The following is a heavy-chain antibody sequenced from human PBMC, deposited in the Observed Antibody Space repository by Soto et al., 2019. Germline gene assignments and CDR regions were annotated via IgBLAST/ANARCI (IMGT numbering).Heavy chain of an antibody. D-gene: IGHD4-17*01. J-gene: IGHJ3*02. CDR1: GYTFTGYY. CDR2: INPNSGGT. V-gene: IGHV1-2*04. Sequence: GASVKVSCKASGYTFTGYYMHWVRQAPGQGLEWTGWINPNSGGTNYAQKFQGWVTMTRDTSISTAYMELSRLRSDDTAVYYCARDQGPTVTTRFGFRHAFDIWGQGTMVTVSS. CDR3: ARDQGPTVTTRFGFRHAFDI.